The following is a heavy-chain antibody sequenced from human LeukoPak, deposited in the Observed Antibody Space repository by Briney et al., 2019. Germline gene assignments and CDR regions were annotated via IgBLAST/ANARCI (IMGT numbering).Heavy chain of an antibody. V-gene: IGHV3-23*01. D-gene: IGHD3-10*01. CDR3: ARGVYGSGSYPPYQIDY. CDR1: GFTFSSYA. Sequence: GGSLRLSCAASGFTFSSYAMSWVRQAPGKGLEWVSAISGSGGSTYYADSVKGRFTISRDNSKNTLYLQMNSLRAEDTAVYYCARGVYGSGSYPPYQIDYWGQGTLVTVSS. J-gene: IGHJ4*02. CDR2: ISGSGGST.